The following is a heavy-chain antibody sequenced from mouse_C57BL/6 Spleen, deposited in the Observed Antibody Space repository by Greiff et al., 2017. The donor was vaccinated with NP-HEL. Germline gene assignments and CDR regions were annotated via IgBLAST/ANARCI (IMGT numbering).Heavy chain of an antibody. Sequence: VQLQQSGPELVKPGASVKISCKASGYAFSSSWMNWVKQRPGQGLEWIGRIYPGDGDTNYNGKFKGKATLTADKSSSTAYMQLSSLTSEDSAVYFCAKEGITTVVATPDCDYWGQGTTLTVSS. CDR3: AKEGITTVVATPDCDY. CDR1: GYAFSSSW. V-gene: IGHV1-82*01. CDR2: IYPGDGDT. D-gene: IGHD1-1*01. J-gene: IGHJ2*01.